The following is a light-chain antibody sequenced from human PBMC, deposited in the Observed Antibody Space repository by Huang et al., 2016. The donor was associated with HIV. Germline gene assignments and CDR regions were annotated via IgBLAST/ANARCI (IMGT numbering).Light chain of an antibody. CDR2: AAS. V-gene: IGKV1-9*01. J-gene: IGKJ4*01. Sequence: IQLTQSPSSLSASVGYRVTITCRASQGISSFLAWYQQKPGKAPKLLMYAASTLHSGVPLRFSGSGSGTDFTLTISSLQPEDFATYCCQQFNNYPLTFGGGTKVEIK. CDR3: QQFNNYPLT. CDR1: QGISSF.